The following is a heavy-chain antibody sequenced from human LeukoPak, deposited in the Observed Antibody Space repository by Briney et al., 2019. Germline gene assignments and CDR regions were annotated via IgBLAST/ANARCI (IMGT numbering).Heavy chain of an antibody. D-gene: IGHD6-19*01. V-gene: IGHV3-30*02. CDR1: GFTFSSYG. CDR3: AKDPTRGSGWYPKTKFFQY. CDR2: IRYDGSNK. J-gene: IGHJ1*01. Sequence: GGSLRLSCAVSGFTFSSYGMHWVRQAPGKGLEWVAFIRYDGSNKYYADSVKGRFTVSRDNSKNTLYLQMNSLRAEDTAVYYCAKDPTRGSGWYPKTKFFQYWGQGTLVTVSS.